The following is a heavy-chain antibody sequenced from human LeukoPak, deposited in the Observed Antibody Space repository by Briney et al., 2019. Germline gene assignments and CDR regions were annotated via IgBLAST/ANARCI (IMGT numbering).Heavy chain of an antibody. Sequence: SETLTLTCTVSGASIRGSSYYWAWIRQTPGKGLEWMGNIYYSGSTHYTLSLKSRITISVHTSKNQFSLRVSSVTATDTAVYYCARNSSYSITGGFYYWGQGILVTVSS. CDR1: GASIRGSSYY. V-gene: IGHV4-39*01. CDR3: ARNSSYSITGGFYY. J-gene: IGHJ4*02. D-gene: IGHD3-10*01. CDR2: IYYSGST.